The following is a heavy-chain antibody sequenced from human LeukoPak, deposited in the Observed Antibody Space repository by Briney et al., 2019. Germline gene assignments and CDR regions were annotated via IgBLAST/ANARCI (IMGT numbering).Heavy chain of an antibody. J-gene: IGHJ3*02. CDR3: ARDPNGDYIGAFDM. D-gene: IGHD4-17*01. CDR2: IRASGDLR. Sequence: PGGSLRLSCAASGFNFRDFAMMWVRQAPGGGLEWVSAIRASGDLRFYAESVKGRFTVSRDNSRNTLYLQMNGLRAADTAVYYCARDPNGDYIGAFDMCGQGTKVIVSS. V-gene: IGHV3-23*01. CDR1: GFNFRDFA.